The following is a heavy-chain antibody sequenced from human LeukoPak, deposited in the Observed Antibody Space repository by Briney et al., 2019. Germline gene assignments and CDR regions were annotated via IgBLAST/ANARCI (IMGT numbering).Heavy chain of an antibody. V-gene: IGHV3-23*01. Sequence: GGSLRLSCAASGFTFSNYGMNWVRQAPGKGLEWVSAISGSGHNTYYADSVKGRFTISRDNSKNTLYLQMNSLRAEDTAVFYCAKPDGVYVGQLDAFDIWGQGTMVTVSS. J-gene: IGHJ3*02. CDR1: GFTFSNYG. CDR2: ISGSGHNT. CDR3: AKPDGVYVGQLDAFDI. D-gene: IGHD5/OR15-5a*01.